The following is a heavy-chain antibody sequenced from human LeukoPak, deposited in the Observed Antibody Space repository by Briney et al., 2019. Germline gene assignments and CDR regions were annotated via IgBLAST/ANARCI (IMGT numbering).Heavy chain of an antibody. CDR1: GYTFTDYY. CDR2: INPNSGGT. V-gene: IGHV1-2*02. J-gene: IGHJ4*02. CDR3: ARDRNPVDY. Sequence: ASVKVSCKASGYTFTDYYMHWVRQAPGQGLEWMGWINPNSGGTNYAQKFQGRVTMTRDTSISTAYMELSRLRSEDTAVYYCARDRNPVDYWGQGTLVTVSS.